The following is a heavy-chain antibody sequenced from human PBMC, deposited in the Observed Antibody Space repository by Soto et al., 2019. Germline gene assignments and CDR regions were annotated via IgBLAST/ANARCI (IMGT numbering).Heavy chain of an antibody. CDR2: ISAYNGNT. D-gene: IGHD6-6*01. J-gene: IGHJ6*03. CDR1: GYTFTSYG. V-gene: IGHV1-18*01. CDR3: ARGYSSSLHYMDV. Sequence: ASVKVSCKASGYTFTSYGISWVRQAPGQGLEWMGWISAYNGNTNYAQKFQGWVTMTRDTSISTAYMELSRLRSDDTAVYYCARGYSSSLHYMDVWGKGTTVTVSS.